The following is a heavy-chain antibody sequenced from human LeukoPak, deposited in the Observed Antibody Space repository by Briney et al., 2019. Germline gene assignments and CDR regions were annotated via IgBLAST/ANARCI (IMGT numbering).Heavy chain of an antibody. D-gene: IGHD6-6*01. J-gene: IGHJ3*02. CDR1: GGSISSYY. V-gene: IGHV4-4*07. CDR2: IYTSGST. Sequence: SETLSLTCTVSGGSISSYYWSWIRQPAGKGLEWIGRIYTSGSTNYNPSLKSRVTMSVDTSKNQFSLKLSSVIAADTAVYYCARATYYSTSSPAFDIWGQGAMVTVSS. CDR3: ARATYYSTSSPAFDI.